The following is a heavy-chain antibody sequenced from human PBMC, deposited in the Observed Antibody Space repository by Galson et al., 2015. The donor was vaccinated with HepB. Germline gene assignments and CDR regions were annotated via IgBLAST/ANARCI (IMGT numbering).Heavy chain of an antibody. CDR1: GFTFSSYG. V-gene: IGHV3-30*18. D-gene: IGHD2-15*01. CDR3: AKDSYSYGGFDY. CDR2: ISYDGSNK. J-gene: IGHJ4*02. Sequence: SLRLSCAASGFTFSSYGMHWVRQAPGKGLEWVAVISYDGSNKYYADSVKGRFTISRDNSKNTLYLQMNSLRAEDTAVYYCAKDSYSYGGFDYWGQGILVTVSS.